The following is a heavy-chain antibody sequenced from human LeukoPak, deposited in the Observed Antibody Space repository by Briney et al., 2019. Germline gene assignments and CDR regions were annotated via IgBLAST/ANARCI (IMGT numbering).Heavy chain of an antibody. D-gene: IGHD3-3*01. J-gene: IGHJ6*02. CDR1: RGSTTSYF. V-gene: IGHV4-59*08. CDR3: ASKYYDFWSGYWHGMDV. Sequence: PPQTLSLTPTVSRGSTTSYFCSSIPQPPRHRLKWIGYTSYSGVTKSHPSLNPPLTISVDASRNQYSLKLPSVTGADTAVYYCASKYYDFWSGYWHGMDVWGQGNTVSVSS. CDR2: TSYSGVT.